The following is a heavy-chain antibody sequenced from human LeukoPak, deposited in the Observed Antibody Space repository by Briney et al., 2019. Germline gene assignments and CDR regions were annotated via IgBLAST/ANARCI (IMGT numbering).Heavy chain of an antibody. CDR3: ARDLAPQLTNYYYGMDV. CDR1: GFTFSSYS. D-gene: IGHD6-6*01. J-gene: IGHJ6*02. Sequence: GGSLRLSCAASGFTFSSYSMNWVRQAPGKGLEWVSVIYSGGSTYYADSVKGRFTIPRDNSKNTLYLQMNSLRAEDTAVYYCARDLAPQLTNYYYGMDVWGQGTTVTVSS. CDR2: IYSGGST. V-gene: IGHV3-66*01.